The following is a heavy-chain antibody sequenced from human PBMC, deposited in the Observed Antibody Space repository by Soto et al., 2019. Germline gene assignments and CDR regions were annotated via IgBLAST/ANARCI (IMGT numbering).Heavy chain of an antibody. CDR1: GGTFSSYA. CDR3: ATKVYDFWSGYPKAYYYYYGMDV. D-gene: IGHD3-3*01. J-gene: IGHJ6*02. V-gene: IGHV1-69*13. CDR2: IIPIFGTA. Sequence: SVKVSCKASGGTFSSYAISWVRQAPGQGLEWMGGIIPIFGTANYAQKFQGRATITADESTSTAYMELSSLRSEDTAVYYCATKVYDFWSGYPKAYYYYYGMDVWGQGTTVTVSS.